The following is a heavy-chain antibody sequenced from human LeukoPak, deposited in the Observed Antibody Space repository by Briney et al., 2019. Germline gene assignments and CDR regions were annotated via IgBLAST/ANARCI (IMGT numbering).Heavy chain of an antibody. V-gene: IGHV4-59*01. CDR2: IYYSGST. Sequence: SETVSLTCTVSGGSIRSYYWSWIRQPPGKGLEWIGSIYYSGSTNYNPSLKSRVTISVDTSKNQFSLKLSSVTAADTAVYYCARGFTLFDPWGQGTLVTVSS. J-gene: IGHJ5*02. CDR1: GGSIRSYY. CDR3: ARGFTLFDP. D-gene: IGHD2/OR15-2a*01.